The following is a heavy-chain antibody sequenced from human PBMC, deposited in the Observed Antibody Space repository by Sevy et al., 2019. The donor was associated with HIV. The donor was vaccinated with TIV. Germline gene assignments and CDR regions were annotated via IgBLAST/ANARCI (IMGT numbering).Heavy chain of an antibody. Sequence: SETLSLTCTVSGGSITSLYWNWIRQPPGKGLEWIANIYYNGHINYNPSLKSRVTLSLDTSKNQFSPRLSSVTAADTARYYCAGENAWGRCYSWGQGTLVTVSS. D-gene: IGHD1-26*01. CDR1: GGSITSLY. CDR2: IYYNGHI. CDR3: AGENAWGRCYS. J-gene: IGHJ4*02. V-gene: IGHV4-59*08.